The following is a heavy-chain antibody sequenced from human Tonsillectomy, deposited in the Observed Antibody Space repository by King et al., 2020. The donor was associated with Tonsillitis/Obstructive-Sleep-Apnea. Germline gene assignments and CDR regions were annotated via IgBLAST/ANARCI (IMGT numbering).Heavy chain of an antibody. D-gene: IGHD1-1*01. J-gene: IGHJ6*03. V-gene: IGHV4-31*03. Sequence: QLQESGPGLVKPSQSLSLNCTVSGGPISSGENFWSWIRQHPGKGLEWIGYISYSGSTYYNPSLKSRVTIPADTSKNQFSLQLRSVTVADTAVYFCARTTPPYYYYHMDVWGKGTTVTVSS. CDR3: ARTTPPYYYYHMDV. CDR1: GGPISSGENF. CDR2: ISYSGST.